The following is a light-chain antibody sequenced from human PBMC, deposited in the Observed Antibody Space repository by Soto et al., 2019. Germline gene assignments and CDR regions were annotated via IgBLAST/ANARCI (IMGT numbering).Light chain of an antibody. V-gene: IGKV3-20*01. CDR1: QSVDSSF. Sequence: EIVLTQSPGSLSFSPGERATLSCRASQSVDSSFFAWYQKKPGQAPRLLIYGASKRATGIPDRFSGSGSGTDFTLTISRLEPEDFAVYYCQQYVSSVTFGQGTKVEIK. CDR2: GAS. J-gene: IGKJ1*01. CDR3: QQYVSSVT.